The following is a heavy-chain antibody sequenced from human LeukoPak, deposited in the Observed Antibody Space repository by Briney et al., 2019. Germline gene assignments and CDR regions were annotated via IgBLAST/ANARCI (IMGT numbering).Heavy chain of an antibody. Sequence: GGSLRLSCAASGFTFTNSWMAWVRQAPGKGLEWVANIKQDGSTKHYADSLKGRFTISRDNPKNSLYLQMNSLRADDTAVYYCARDTGGSLDFWGQGILVTVAS. CDR2: IKQDGSTK. D-gene: IGHD2-8*02. CDR3: ARDTGGSLDF. V-gene: IGHV3-7*01. CDR1: GFTFTNSW. J-gene: IGHJ4*02.